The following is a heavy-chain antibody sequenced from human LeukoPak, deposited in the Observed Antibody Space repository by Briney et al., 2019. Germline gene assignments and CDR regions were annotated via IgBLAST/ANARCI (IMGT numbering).Heavy chain of an antibody. Sequence: SETLSLTCTVSGGSISSGGYYWSWIRQHPGKGLEWNGYIYYSGSTYYNPSLKSRVTISVDTSKNQFSLKLSSVTAADTAVYYCARDIDYDSSGYFRWFDPWGQGTLVTVSS. D-gene: IGHD3-22*01. CDR2: IYYSGST. CDR1: GGSISSGGYY. CDR3: ARDIDYDSSGYFRWFDP. J-gene: IGHJ5*02. V-gene: IGHV4-31*03.